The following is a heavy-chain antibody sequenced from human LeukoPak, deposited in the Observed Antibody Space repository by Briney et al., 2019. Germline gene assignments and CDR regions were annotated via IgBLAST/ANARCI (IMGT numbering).Heavy chain of an antibody. D-gene: IGHD3-16*01. J-gene: IGHJ5*02. V-gene: IGHV4-59*11. CDR1: GGSISSHY. CDR3: ARVGDAELDP. CDR2: IYNSGIT. Sequence: SETLSLTCTASGGSISSHYWSWIRQPPGKGLEWIGYIYNSGITNYNPSLRSRVTISVDTSKNQFSLKLGSVTAADTAVYYCARVGDAELDPWGQGTLVTVSS.